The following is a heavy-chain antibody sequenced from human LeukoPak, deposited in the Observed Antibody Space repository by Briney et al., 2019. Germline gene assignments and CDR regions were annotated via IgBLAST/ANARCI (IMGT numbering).Heavy chain of an antibody. CDR2: ISAYNGNT. D-gene: IGHD1-26*01. V-gene: IGHV1-18*04. Sequence: GASVKVSCKASGYTFSNYCMHWVRQAPGQGLEWMGWISAYNGNTSYAQKLQGRVTMTTDTSTSTAYMELRSLRSDDTAVYYCARVEVGASGVDYWGQGTLVTVSS. J-gene: IGHJ4*02. CDR1: GYTFSNYC. CDR3: ARVEVGASGVDY.